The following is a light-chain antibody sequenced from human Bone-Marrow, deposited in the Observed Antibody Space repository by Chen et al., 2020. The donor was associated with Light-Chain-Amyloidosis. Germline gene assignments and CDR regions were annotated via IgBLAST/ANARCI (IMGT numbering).Light chain of an antibody. CDR1: DLPTKY. V-gene: IGLV3-25*03. CDR2: RDT. Sequence: SYELTQPPSVSVSPGQTASITCSGDDLPTKYAYWYHQKPGQAPVLVIHRDTERPSGISERFSGSSSGTTATLTISGVQAEDEADYHCQSADSSGTYEVIFGGGTKLTVL. CDR3: QSADSSGTYEVI. J-gene: IGLJ2*01.